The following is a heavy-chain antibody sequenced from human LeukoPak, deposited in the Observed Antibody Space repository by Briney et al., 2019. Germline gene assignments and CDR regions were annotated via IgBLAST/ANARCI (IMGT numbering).Heavy chain of an antibody. V-gene: IGHV4-38-2*02. CDR3: AAGSGSYYNSYYYYYYMAV. D-gene: IGHD3-10*01. Sequence: SETLSLTCSVSGYSISSNYYWGWIRQPPGKGLEWIGSIYHSGSTYYNPSLKSRVTISVDTSKNQFSLKLSSVTAADTAVYYCAAGSGSYYNSYYYYYYMAVWGKGTTVTISS. CDR1: GYSISSNYY. CDR2: IYHSGST. J-gene: IGHJ6*03.